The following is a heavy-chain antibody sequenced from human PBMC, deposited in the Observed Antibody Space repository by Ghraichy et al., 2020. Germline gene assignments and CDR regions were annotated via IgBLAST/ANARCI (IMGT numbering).Heavy chain of an antibody. CDR2: IYYSGST. D-gene: IGHD1-26*01. J-gene: IGHJ5*02. V-gene: IGHV4-39*01. Sequence: SETLSLTCTVSGGSISSSSYYWGWIRQPPRKGLEWIGSIYYSGSTYYNPSLKSRVTISVDTSKNQFSLKLSSVTAADTAVYYCARMAGGSYTPANWFDPWGQGTLVTVSS. CDR1: GGSISSSSYY. CDR3: ARMAGGSYTPANWFDP.